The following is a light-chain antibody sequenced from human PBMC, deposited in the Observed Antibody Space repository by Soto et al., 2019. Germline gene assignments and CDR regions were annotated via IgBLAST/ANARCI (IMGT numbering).Light chain of an antibody. Sequence: EIVLTQSPGTLSLSPGERATLSCRASQSVGSNHLAWYQQTPGQAPRLLIHGASTRATGIPDRFSGSGSGTAFTLTLSRLESEDSAVYYCHQYDSSPLTFGQGTRLEIK. J-gene: IGKJ5*01. V-gene: IGKV3-20*01. CDR1: QSVGSNH. CDR3: HQYDSSPLT. CDR2: GAS.